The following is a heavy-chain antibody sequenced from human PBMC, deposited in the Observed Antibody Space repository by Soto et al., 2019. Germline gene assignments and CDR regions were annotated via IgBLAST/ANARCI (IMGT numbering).Heavy chain of an antibody. CDR1: EFTFSTYG. CDR2: ISGPGGTT. J-gene: IGHJ5*02. V-gene: IGHV3-23*01. CDR3: AKDRALAVADWLDP. Sequence: PGGSLRLSCAASEFTFSTYGMTWVRQAPRKGLEWVSSISGPGGTTYYADSVKGRFTISRDNSKNTLYLQMNSLRVEDTAIYYRAKDRALAVADWLDPWGQGTLVTVSS. D-gene: IGHD6-19*01.